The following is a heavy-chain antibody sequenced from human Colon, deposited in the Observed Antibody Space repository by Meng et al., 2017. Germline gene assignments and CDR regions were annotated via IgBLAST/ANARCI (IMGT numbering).Heavy chain of an antibody. D-gene: IGHD4-17*01. J-gene: IGHJ4*02. V-gene: IGHV1-18*01. Sequence: QVQLVQSRAEVKKPGASVNESCKSAGYTFTTYGISWMRQPPGQGLEWMGWISTSDDNTNYVEKFRGRVTMTTATSTNTAYMELRSLRSDDTAVYYCARDNPGDYVWDYWGQGTLVTVSS. CDR3: ARDNPGDYVWDY. CDR1: GYTFTTYG. CDR2: ISTSDDNT.